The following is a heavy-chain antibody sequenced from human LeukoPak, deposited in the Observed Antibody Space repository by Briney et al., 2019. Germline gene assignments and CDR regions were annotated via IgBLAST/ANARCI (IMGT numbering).Heavy chain of an antibody. V-gene: IGHV3-21*01. CDR2: ISSNSGFK. Sequence: GGSLRLSCAASGFTFSRYTMTWVRQAPGQGLEGVSSISSNSGFKKYADSLKGRFTISRDNAKNSLYLQMNSLRAEDTAVYYCARVRSPRYFDYWGQGTLVTVSS. CDR3: ARVRSPRYFDY. J-gene: IGHJ4*02. CDR1: GFTFSRYT.